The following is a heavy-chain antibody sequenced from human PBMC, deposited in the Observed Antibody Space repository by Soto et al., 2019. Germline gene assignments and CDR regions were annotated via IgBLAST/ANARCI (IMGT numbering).Heavy chain of an antibody. CDR2: IYYSGST. D-gene: IGHD6-13*01. J-gene: IGHJ5*02. CDR1: GGSISSGDYY. CDR3: DRERPDGSRLDP. Sequence: QVQLQESGPGLVKPSQTLSLTCTVSGGSISSGDYYWSWIRQPPGKGLEWIGYIYYSGSTYYNPSLKSRVTISADTSKNQFSLKLSSATAADTAAYYCDRERPDGSRLDPWGQGTLVTVSS. V-gene: IGHV4-30-4*01.